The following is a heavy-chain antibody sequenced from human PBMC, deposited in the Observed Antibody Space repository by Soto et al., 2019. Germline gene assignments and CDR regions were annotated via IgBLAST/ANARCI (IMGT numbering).Heavy chain of an antibody. CDR3: ARDVGGYCSSTSCYPGLASAMDV. CDR1: GGSISSYY. V-gene: IGHV4-59*01. J-gene: IGHJ6*03. D-gene: IGHD2-2*01. Sequence: SETLSLTCTVSGGSISSYYWSWIRQPPGKGLEWIGYIYYSGSTNYNPSLKSRVTISVDTSKNQFSLKLSSVTAADTAVYYCARDVGGYCSSTSCYPGLASAMDVWGKGTTVTVSS. CDR2: IYYSGST.